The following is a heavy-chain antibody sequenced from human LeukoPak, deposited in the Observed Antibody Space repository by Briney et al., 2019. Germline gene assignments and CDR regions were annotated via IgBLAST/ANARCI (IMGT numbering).Heavy chain of an antibody. J-gene: IGHJ4*02. CDR2: IYHSGST. D-gene: IGHD6-13*01. V-gene: IGHV4-38-2*02. CDR3: ARQGIAAAGSPFDY. CDR1: GYSISSGYY. Sequence: PSETLSLTCTVSGYSISSGYYWGWIRQPPGKGLEWIGSIYHSGSTYYNPSLKSRVTISVDTSKNHFSLKLSSVTAADTAVYYCARQGIAAAGSPFDYWGQGTLVTVSS.